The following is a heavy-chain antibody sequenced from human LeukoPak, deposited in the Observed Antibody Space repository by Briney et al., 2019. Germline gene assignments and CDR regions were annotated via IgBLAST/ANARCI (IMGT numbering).Heavy chain of an antibody. V-gene: IGHV3-30*18. J-gene: IGHJ4*02. CDR1: GFTFSSYG. CDR3: AKDRGYCSGGSCMRIDY. Sequence: PGGSLRLSCAASGFTFSSYGMHWVRQAPGKGLEWVAVISYDGSNKYYADSAKGRFTISRDNSKNTLYLQMNSLRAEDTAVYYCAKDRGYCSGGSCMRIDYWGQGTLVTVSS. CDR2: ISYDGSNK. D-gene: IGHD2-15*01.